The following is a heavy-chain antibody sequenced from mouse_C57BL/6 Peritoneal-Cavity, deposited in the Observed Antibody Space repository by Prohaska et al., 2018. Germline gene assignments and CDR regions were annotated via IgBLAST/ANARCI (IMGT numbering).Heavy chain of an antibody. CDR1: GFSLSTSGMG. Sequence: QVTLKEPGPGILQSSQTLSLTCSFSGFSLSTSGMGVSWIRQPSGKGLEWLTHIYWDDDKRYNPSLKSRLTISKDTSRNQVFLKITSVDTADTATYYCARTPNYGWFAYWGQGTLVTVSA. J-gene: IGHJ3*01. CDR2: IYWDDDK. V-gene: IGHV8-12*01. D-gene: IGHD1-1*02. CDR3: ARTPNYGWFAY.